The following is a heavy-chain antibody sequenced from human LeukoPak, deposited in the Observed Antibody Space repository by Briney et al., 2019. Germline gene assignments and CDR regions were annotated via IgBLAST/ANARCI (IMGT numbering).Heavy chain of an antibody. D-gene: IGHD5-12*01. CDR3: ARHRYSGYEYWYFDL. CDR2: INHSGST. Sequence: SETLSLTCAVYGGSFSGYYWSWIRQPPGKGLEWIGEINHSGSTNYNPSLKSRVTISVDTSKNQFSLKLSSVTAADTAVYYCARHRYSGYEYWYFDLWGRGTLVTVSS. V-gene: IGHV4-34*01. CDR1: GGSFSGYY. J-gene: IGHJ2*01.